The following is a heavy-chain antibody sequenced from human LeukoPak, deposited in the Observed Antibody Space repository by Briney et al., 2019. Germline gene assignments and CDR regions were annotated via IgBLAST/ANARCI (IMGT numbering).Heavy chain of an antibody. D-gene: IGHD7-27*01. V-gene: IGHV3-48*01. CDR3: ARDWAFDY. J-gene: IGHJ4*02. CDR2: ISSGSSTI. CDR1: GFTFSSYS. Sequence: GGSLRLSCAASGFTFSSYSMNWVRQAPGKGLECVSYISSGSSTIHYVDSVKGRLTISRDNAKNSLYLQMNSLRVEDTAIYFCARDWAFDYWGQGTLVTVSS.